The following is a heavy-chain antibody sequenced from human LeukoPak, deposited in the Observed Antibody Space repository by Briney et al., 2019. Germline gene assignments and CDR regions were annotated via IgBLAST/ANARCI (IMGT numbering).Heavy chain of an antibody. V-gene: IGHV4-59*01. J-gene: IGHJ4*02. CDR3: ARGPGTTGGWPFDY. D-gene: IGHD1-1*01. CDR1: GGSISSYY. Sequence: SETLSLTCTVSGGSISSYYWSWIRQPPGKGLEWIGYIYYSGSTNYNPSLKSRVTISVDTSKNQFSLKLSSVTAADTAVYYCARGPGTTGGWPFDYWGQGTLVTVSS. CDR2: IYYSGST.